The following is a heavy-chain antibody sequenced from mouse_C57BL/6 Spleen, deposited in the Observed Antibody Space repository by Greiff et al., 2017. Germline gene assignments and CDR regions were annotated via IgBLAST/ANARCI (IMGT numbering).Heavy chain of an antibody. Sequence: QVQLQQPGAELVKPGASVKLSCKASGYTFTSYWMHWVKQRPGRGLEWIGRIDPNSGGTKYNEKFKSKATLTVDKPSSTAYRQLSSLTSEDSAVYYCARDYYGSRDWFAYWGQGTLVTVSA. CDR2: IDPNSGGT. D-gene: IGHD1-1*01. V-gene: IGHV1-72*01. J-gene: IGHJ3*01. CDR3: ARDYYGSRDWFAY. CDR1: GYTFTSYW.